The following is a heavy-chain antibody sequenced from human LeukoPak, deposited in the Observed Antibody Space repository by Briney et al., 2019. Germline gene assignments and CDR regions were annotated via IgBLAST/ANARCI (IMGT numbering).Heavy chain of an antibody. CDR1: GFTFPSYA. CDR3: AKGGQTDRFDY. Sequence: GGSLRLSCAASGFTFPSYAMSWVRQAPGKGLEWVSGITNSGGNTYYADSVKRRFTISRDNSKSTLYLQMNRLRAEDTAVFYCAKGGQTDRFDYWGQGALVTVSS. D-gene: IGHD5-12*01. J-gene: IGHJ4*02. V-gene: IGHV3-23*01. CDR2: ITNSGGNT.